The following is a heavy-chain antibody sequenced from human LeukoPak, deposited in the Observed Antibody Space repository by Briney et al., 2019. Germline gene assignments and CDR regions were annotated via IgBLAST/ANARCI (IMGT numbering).Heavy chain of an antibody. V-gene: IGHV4-39*01. CDR2: IYYSGST. CDR1: GGSISSSSYY. J-gene: IGHJ4*02. D-gene: IGHD4-23*01. Sequence: SSETLSLTCTVSGGSISSSSYYWGWIRQPPGKGLEWIGSIYYSGSTYYNPSLKSRVTISVDTSKNQFSLKLSSVTAADTAVYYCARQKPMTTVVTYYFDYWGQGTLVTVSS. CDR3: ARQKPMTTVVTYYFDY.